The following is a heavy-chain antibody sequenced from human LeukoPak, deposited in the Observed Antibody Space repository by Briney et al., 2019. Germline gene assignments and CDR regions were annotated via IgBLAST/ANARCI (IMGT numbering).Heavy chain of an antibody. J-gene: IGHJ6*02. V-gene: IGHV4-4*02. Sequence: SETLSLTCAVSGGSISSSNWWSWVRQPPGKGLEWIGEIYHSGSTNYNPSLKSRVTISVDKSKNQFSLKLSSVTAADTAVYYCARVSSSGPVDYYYYGMDVWGQGTTVTVSS. CDR2: IYHSGST. CDR1: GGSISSSNW. CDR3: ARVSSSGPVDYYYYGMDV. D-gene: IGHD6-19*01.